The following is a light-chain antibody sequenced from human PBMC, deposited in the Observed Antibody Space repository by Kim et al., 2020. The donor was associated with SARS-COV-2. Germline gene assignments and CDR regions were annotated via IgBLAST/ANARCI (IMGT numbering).Light chain of an antibody. CDR3: QQHYRYPLT. CDR1: QGISSY. CDR2: AAS. V-gene: IGKV1-9*01. Sequence: IQLTQSPSSLSASVGDRVSITCRASQGISSYLAWYQQKPGRAPKLLIYAASTLQSGVPSRFSGSGSGTDFTLTIGSLQPEDFATYYCQQHYRYPLTFGGGTKVDIK. J-gene: IGKJ4*01.